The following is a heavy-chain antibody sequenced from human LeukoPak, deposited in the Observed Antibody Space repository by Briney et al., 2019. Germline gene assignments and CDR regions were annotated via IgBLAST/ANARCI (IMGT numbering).Heavy chain of an antibody. J-gene: IGHJ5*02. CDR2: VSTYNGDT. CDR1: GYTVSSYG. CDR3: ARGLLSDATLTGP. D-gene: IGHD3-9*01. V-gene: IGHV1-18*01. Sequence: ASVKVSCKTSGYTVSSYGMSCVRQAPGEGLEWVGWVSTYNGDTKYAQSLQGRVSMTTDTSTDTGYMELRSLKSDDTAVYYCARGLLSDATLTGPWGQGTLVTVSS.